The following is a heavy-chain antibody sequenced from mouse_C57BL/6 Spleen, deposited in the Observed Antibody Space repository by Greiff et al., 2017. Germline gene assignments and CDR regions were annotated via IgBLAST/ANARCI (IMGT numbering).Heavy chain of an antibody. CDR1: GFTFSSYA. CDR2: ISDGGSYT. D-gene: IGHD2-4*01. Sequence: EVNVVESGGGLVKPGGSLKLSCAASGFTFSSYAMSWVRQTPEKRLEWVATISDGGSYTYYPDNVKGRFTISRDNAKNNLYLQMSHLKSEDTAMYYCARDFYYDYDAFAYWGQGTLVTVSA. J-gene: IGHJ3*01. CDR3: ARDFYYDYDAFAY. V-gene: IGHV5-4*01.